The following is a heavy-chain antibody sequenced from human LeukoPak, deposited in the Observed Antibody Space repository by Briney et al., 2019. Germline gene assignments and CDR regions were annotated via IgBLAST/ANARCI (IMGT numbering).Heavy chain of an antibody. CDR3: AKDSPVATR. V-gene: IGHV3-30*12. Sequence: GGSLRLSCATSGFSLSRNGMHWVRQAPGKGLEWVAVISYDGSNKYYADSVKGRFTISRDNSKNTLYLQMNSLRAEDTAVYYCAKDSPVATRWGQGTLVTVSS. J-gene: IGHJ4*02. D-gene: IGHD1-26*01. CDR2: ISYDGSNK. CDR1: GFSLSRNG.